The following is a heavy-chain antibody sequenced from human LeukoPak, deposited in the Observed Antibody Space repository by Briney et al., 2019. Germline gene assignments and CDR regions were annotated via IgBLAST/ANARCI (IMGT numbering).Heavy chain of an antibody. J-gene: IGHJ4*02. Sequence: GGSLRLSCVVSRFTFSNYWMSWVRQAPGKGLEWVANINQDGSKKVYADSMKGRFTISRDDAKESLYLQLNSLRADDTAVYYCAKWGPHCVGDYCPALDSWGQGTLVTVSS. CDR3: AKWGPHCVGDYCPALDS. D-gene: IGHD1-26*01. V-gene: IGHV3-7*01. CDR1: RFTFSNYW. CDR2: INQDGSKK.